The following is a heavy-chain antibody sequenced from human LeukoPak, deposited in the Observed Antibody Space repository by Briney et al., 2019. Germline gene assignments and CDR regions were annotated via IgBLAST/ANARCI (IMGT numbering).Heavy chain of an antibody. CDR1: GGSFSGYY. CDR3: ARGLYDSSGYNY. CDR2: INHSGST. D-gene: IGHD3-22*01. V-gene: IGHV4-34*01. J-gene: IGHJ4*02. Sequence: PSETLSLTCAVYGGSFSGYYWRWLRQPQGKGREWIGEINHSGSTNYNPSLKSRVTISVDTSKNQFSLKLSSVTAEDTAVYYCARGLYDSSGYNYWGQGTLVTVSS.